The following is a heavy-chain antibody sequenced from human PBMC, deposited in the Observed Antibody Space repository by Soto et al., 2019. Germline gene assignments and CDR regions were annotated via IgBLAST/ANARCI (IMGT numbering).Heavy chain of an antibody. CDR2: IRRHTSVT. CDR3: GKVAASGYYTLDR. V-gene: IGHV3-48*01. D-gene: IGHD3-22*01. CDR1: GLNLITSS. Sequence: GGSLRLSWTASGLNLITSSRNWIRQASGKGLEWISYIRRHTSVTAYADSVKGRFTISRDSAKNSLYLQMDSLRVEDTAVYYCGKVAASGYYTLDRCGQAIFVSVSS. J-gene: IGHJ5*02.